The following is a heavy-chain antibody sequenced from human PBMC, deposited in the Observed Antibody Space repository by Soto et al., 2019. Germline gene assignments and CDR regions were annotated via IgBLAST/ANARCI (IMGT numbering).Heavy chain of an antibody. V-gene: IGHV1-2*02. CDR1: GYTFTGYW. Sequence: ASVKVSCKASGYTFTGYWMHWVRQVPGQGLEWMGYINLNTGGTNYAQKFQGRVTWTRDASISTAYMEVSRLTSDDTAVYYCARTSTRGYSGYDLDHWGQGTLVTVSS. CDR3: ARTSTRGYSGYDLDH. CDR2: INLNTGGT. J-gene: IGHJ4*02. D-gene: IGHD5-12*01.